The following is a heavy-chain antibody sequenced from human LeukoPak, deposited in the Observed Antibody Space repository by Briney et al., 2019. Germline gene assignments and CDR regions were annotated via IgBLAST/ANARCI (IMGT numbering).Heavy chain of an antibody. CDR1: GFTFSSYS. CDR2: ISGSSGSI. Sequence: GGSLRLSCAASGFTFSSYSMNWVRQAPGKGLEWVSYISGSSGSIYYADSVRGRFTISRDNAKNSLYLQMNSLRAEDTAVYYCARDALDVGILATTLWAFDIWGQGTMVTVSS. D-gene: IGHD5-12*01. J-gene: IGHJ3*02. V-gene: IGHV3-48*04. CDR3: ARDALDVGILATTLWAFDI.